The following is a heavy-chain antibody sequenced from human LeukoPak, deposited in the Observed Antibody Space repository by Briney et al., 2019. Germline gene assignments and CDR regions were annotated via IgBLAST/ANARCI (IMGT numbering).Heavy chain of an antibody. CDR1: GGSFSGYY. J-gene: IGHJ4*02. CDR3: ARHSYYGSGDLPFDY. D-gene: IGHD3-10*01. CDR2: INHSGST. V-gene: IGHV4-34*01. Sequence: SETLSLTCAVYGGSFSGYYWSWIRQPPGKGLEWIGEINHSGSTNYNPSLKSRVTISVDTSKNQFSLKLSSVTAADTAVYYCARHSYYGSGDLPFDYWGQGTLVTVSS.